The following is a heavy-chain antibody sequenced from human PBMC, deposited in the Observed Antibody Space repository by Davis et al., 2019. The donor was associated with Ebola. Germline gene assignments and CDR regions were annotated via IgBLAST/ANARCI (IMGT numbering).Heavy chain of an antibody. D-gene: IGHD6-19*01. CDR1: GLTFSSYW. CDR2: IKFDGSDE. V-gene: IGHV3-7*01. J-gene: IGHJ3*02. CDR3: ARIRGHRHSSGWYDDFDI. Sequence: GGSLRLSCAASGLTFSSYWMSWVHQAPGKGLEWVANIKFDGSDEKYVDSLKGRFTISRDNAKNSLYLQMNSLRAEDTAVYYCARIRGHRHSSGWYDDFDIWGQGTMVTVSS.